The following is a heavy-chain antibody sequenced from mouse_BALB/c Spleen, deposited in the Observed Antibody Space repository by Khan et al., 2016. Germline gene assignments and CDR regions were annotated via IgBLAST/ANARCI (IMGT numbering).Heavy chain of an antibody. CDR3: ATYGNYEGFAY. V-gene: IGHV3-6*02. CDR2: ISHDGSN. Sequence: EVQLQESGPGLVKPSQSLSLTCFVTGYSITSGYYWNWIRQFPGNKLEWVGDISHDGSNKYNPSLTNRISITRATYKYQIYLKLNSVTTEDTATSYCATYGNYEGFAYWGQGTLVTVSA. D-gene: IGHD2-1*01. J-gene: IGHJ3*01. CDR1: GYSITSGYY.